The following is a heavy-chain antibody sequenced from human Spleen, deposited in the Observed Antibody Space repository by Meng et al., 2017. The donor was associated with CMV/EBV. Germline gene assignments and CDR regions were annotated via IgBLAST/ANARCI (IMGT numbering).Heavy chain of an antibody. Sequence: ASGFTFSDYAIHWVRQAPGKGLEWVALIWYDGSNKYYADSVKGRFTISRDNSKNTLYLQMNSLRAEDTAIYYCARDYCNGGSCPMSHWGQGTLVTVSS. V-gene: IGHV3-30*04. CDR2: IWYDGSNK. J-gene: IGHJ4*02. CDR1: GFTFSDYA. CDR3: ARDYCNGGSCPMSH. D-gene: IGHD2-15*01.